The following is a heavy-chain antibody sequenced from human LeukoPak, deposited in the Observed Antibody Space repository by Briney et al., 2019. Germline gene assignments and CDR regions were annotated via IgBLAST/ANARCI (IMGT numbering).Heavy chain of an antibody. Sequence: ASVKVSCKPSRYTFTSYGISGVRQAPGQGVEWMGWISAYNGNTNYAQKLQGRVTMTTDTSTSTAYMEMRSLRYDDTAVYYCARIGQQWLTNWWGQGTLVTVSS. V-gene: IGHV1-18*01. CDR1: RYTFTSYG. D-gene: IGHD6-19*01. CDR3: ARIGQQWLTNW. CDR2: ISAYNGNT. J-gene: IGHJ4*02.